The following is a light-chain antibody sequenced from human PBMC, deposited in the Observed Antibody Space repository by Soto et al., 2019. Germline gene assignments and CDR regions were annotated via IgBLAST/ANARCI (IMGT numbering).Light chain of an antibody. V-gene: IGKV3-15*01. CDR2: DAY. J-gene: IGKJ1*01. Sequence: EVLFTQSPVTLSLSPGERATLSCRASQSFRGLLAWYQQKPGQAPRLLIYDAYTRATGIPVRFSGTGSGTEFTLTISSLQSEDFALYYCQQYNDWPLTFGQGTKVDIK. CDR3: QQYNDWPLT. CDR1: QSFRGL.